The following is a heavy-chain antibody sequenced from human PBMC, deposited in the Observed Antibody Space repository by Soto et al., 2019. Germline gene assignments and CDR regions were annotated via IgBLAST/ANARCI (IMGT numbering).Heavy chain of an antibody. CDR2: IIPAFGTA. CDR3: ARGLDQPPVGLYFDT. D-gene: IGHD2-2*01. V-gene: IGHV1-69*06. J-gene: IGHJ4*02. CDR1: GGTFNSYL. Sequence: ASVKVSCKTSGGTFNSYLIDWVRQAPGQGLEWMGGIIPAFGTAKYAQKFQGRVTITADKSTTTAYMELRTLTSEDTAVYYCARGLDQPPVGLYFDTWGQGTLVTVSS.